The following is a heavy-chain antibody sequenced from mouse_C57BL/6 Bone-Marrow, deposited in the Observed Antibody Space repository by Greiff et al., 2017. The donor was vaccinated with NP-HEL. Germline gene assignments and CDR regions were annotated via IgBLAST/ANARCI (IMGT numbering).Heavy chain of an antibody. Sequence: EVQVVESGAELVRPGASVKLSCTASGFNIKDDYMHWVKQRPEQGLEWIGWIDPENGDTAYASKFQGKATITADTSSNTAYLQLSSLTSEDTAVYYCTTDDGYFDYWGQGTTLTVSS. V-gene: IGHV14-4*01. CDR1: GFNIKDDY. CDR3: TTDDGYFDY. CDR2: IDPENGDT. D-gene: IGHD2-3*01. J-gene: IGHJ2*01.